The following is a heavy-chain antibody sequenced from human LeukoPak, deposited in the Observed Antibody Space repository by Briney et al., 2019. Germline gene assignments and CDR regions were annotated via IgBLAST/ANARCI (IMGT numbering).Heavy chain of an antibody. J-gene: IGHJ4*02. CDR2: INDLGTAT. CDR3: ASVFGS. V-gene: IGHV3-74*01. Sequence: GGSLRLSCAGSGWMHWVRQVPGKGLVWVSGINDLGTATYYADSVKGRFTISRDNAKNTVSLQMNSLSAEDTAVYYCASVFGSWGQGFLVTVSS. CDR1: GW.